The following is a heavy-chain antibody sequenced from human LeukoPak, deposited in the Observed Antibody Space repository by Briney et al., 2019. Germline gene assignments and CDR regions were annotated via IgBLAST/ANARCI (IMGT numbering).Heavy chain of an antibody. V-gene: IGHV4-30-2*01. Sequence: SETLSLTCTVSGGSISSGGYYWSWIRQPPGKGLEWIGYIYHSGSTYYNPSLKSRVTISVDRSKNQFSLKLSSVTAADTAVYYCARDVAGTDYWGQGTLVTVSS. D-gene: IGHD6-19*01. CDR1: GGSISSGGYY. CDR3: ARDVAGTDY. J-gene: IGHJ4*02. CDR2: IYHSGST.